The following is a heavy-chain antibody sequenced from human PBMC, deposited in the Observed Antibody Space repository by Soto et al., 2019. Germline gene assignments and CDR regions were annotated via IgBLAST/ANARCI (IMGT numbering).Heavy chain of an antibody. Sequence: QITLKESGPTLVKPTQTLTLTCTFSGFSLSTSGVGVGWIRQPPGKALEWLALIYWDDDKRYSPSLKSRLTITKDTSKNQVVITMTNMDPVDTATYYWAHSIMVRGVISYGMDVWGQGTTVTVSS. CDR1: GFSLSTSGVG. CDR2: IYWDDDK. J-gene: IGHJ6*02. D-gene: IGHD3-10*01. CDR3: AHSIMVRGVISYGMDV. V-gene: IGHV2-5*02.